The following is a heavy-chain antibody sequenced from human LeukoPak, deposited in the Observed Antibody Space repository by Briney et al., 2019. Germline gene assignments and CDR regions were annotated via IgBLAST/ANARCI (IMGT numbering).Heavy chain of an antibody. CDR1: GGTFSSYA. J-gene: IGHJ5*02. V-gene: IGHV1-69*05. CDR3: AAGGYCSGGSCYPFDP. D-gene: IGHD2-15*01. CDR2: IIPIFGTA. Sequence: SVKVSCKASGGTFSSYAISRVRQAPGQGLEWMGRIIPIFGTANYAQRFQGRVTITTDESTSTAYMELSSLRSEDTAVYYCAAGGYCSGGSCYPFDPWGQGTLVTVSS.